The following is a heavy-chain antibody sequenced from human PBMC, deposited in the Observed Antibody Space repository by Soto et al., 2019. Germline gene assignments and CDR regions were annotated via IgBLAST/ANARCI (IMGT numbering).Heavy chain of an antibody. Sequence: QVQLVESGGGVVQPGRSLRLSCAVSGFTVSTYGMHWVRQAPGKGLEWVAVISRDGGTKYYADSVKGRFTISRDKSRNTLVLEMNRLRGDERAVYYCTGEVASGYWGQGTLVTVSS. CDR1: GFTVSTYG. D-gene: IGHD2-8*02. J-gene: IGHJ4*02. V-gene: IGHV3-30*03. CDR3: TGEVASGY. CDR2: ISRDGGTK.